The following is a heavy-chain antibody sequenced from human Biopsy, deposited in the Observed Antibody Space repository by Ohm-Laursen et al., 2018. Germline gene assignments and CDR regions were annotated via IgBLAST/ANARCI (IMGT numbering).Heavy chain of an antibody. CDR3: ARIPIPIFSAALVYRHRRHLQGLDV. V-gene: IGHV2-70*16. J-gene: IGHJ6*02. D-gene: IGHD2-21*01. Sequence: TQTLTLTCTLSGFSVNTRGMSVTWIRQPPGKALEWLARLYWVCAKFYSASLKSRLTISKGTSGNHVVLTLSDVDPVDTGTYYCARIPIPIFSAALVYRHRRHLQGLDVWGQGTTVIVSS. CDR1: GFSVNTRGMS. CDR2: LYWVCAK.